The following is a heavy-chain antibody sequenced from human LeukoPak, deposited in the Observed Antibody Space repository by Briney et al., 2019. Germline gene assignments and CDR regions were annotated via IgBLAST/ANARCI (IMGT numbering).Heavy chain of an antibody. V-gene: IGHV1-46*01. CDR2: INPSGGST. Sequence: ASVEVSCKASGYTFTSYYMHWVRQAPGQGLEWMGIINPSGGSTSYAQKFQGRVTMTRDTSTSTVYMELSSLRSEDTAVHYCARDYGGNLRYFDLWGRGTLVTVSS. CDR3: ARDYGGNLRYFDL. D-gene: IGHD4-23*01. J-gene: IGHJ2*01. CDR1: GYTFTSYY.